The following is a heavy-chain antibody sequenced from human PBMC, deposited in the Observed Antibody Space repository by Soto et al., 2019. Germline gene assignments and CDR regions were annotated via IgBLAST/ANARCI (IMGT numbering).Heavy chain of an antibody. CDR1: GVSVSDSHC. Sequence: QVQLQESGPGLVRPSETLSLTCAVSGVSVSDSHCWTWVRQSPEKGLEGIGELCPTGNFKYNPSFNSRATISVYTSQNHFSLHLNSVTAADTAVYYCAMDTSGWQTTYSWGQGNLATVSS. D-gene: IGHD6-19*01. J-gene: IGHJ4*02. CDR3: AMDTSGWQTTYS. V-gene: IGHV4-4*02. CDR2: LCPTGNF.